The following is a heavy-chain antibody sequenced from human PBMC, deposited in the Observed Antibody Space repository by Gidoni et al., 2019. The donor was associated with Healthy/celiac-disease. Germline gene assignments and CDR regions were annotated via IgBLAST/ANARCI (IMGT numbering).Heavy chain of an antibody. V-gene: IGHV1-69*01. D-gene: IGHD3-10*01. J-gene: IGHJ6*02. Sequence: QVQLVQSGAEVKKPGSSVKVSCKASGGTFSSYAISWVRQAPGQGLEWMGGIIPIFGTANYAQKFQGRVTITADESTSTAYMELSSLRSEDTAVYYCASGFFPMVRGVPYYDYGMDVWGQGTTVTVSS. CDR2: IIPIFGTA. CDR3: ASGFFPMVRGVPYYDYGMDV. CDR1: GGTFSSYA.